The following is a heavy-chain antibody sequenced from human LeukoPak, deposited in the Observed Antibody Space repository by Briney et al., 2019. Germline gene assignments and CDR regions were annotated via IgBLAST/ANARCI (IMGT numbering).Heavy chain of an antibody. D-gene: IGHD3-22*01. V-gene: IGHV4-4*02. CDR2: IYHSGST. J-gene: IGHJ6*02. CDR3: ARGPYYYDSSGYYIPYYGMDV. CDR1: GFTFSNAW. Sequence: PGGSLRLSCAASGFTFSNAWMSWVRQAPGKGLEWIGEIYHSGSTNYNPSLKSRVTISVDKSKNQFSLKLSSVTAADTAVYYCARGPYYYDSSGYYIPYYGMDVWGQGTTVTVSS.